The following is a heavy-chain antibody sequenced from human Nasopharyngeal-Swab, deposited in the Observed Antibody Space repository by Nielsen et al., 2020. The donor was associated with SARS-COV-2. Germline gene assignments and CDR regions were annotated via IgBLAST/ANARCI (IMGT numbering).Heavy chain of an antibody. Sequence: VRQAPGKGLAWVAVIWYDGSNKYYADSVKGRFTISRDNSKNTLYLQMNSLRAEDTAVYHCASLGYCSSTSCQAFDIWGQGTMVTVSS. D-gene: IGHD2-2*01. V-gene: IGHV3-33*01. CDR2: IWYDGSNK. CDR3: ASLGYCSSTSCQAFDI. J-gene: IGHJ3*02.